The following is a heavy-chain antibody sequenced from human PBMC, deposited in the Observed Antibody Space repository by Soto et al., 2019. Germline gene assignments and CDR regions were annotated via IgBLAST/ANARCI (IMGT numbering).Heavy chain of an antibody. V-gene: IGHV6-1*01. D-gene: IGHD2-2*01. J-gene: IGHJ5*02. CDR3: ARDEDEYLGLNH. CDR2: TYYRSKWYN. CDR1: GDSVSSNSVA. Sequence: SQTLSLTCAISGDSVSSNSVAWNWIRQSPSRGLEWLGRTYYRSKWYNDYTSSVKSRISINPDTSKNQFSLQLRSVTPEDTAVYYCARDEDEYLGLNHWGQGIPVTVSS.